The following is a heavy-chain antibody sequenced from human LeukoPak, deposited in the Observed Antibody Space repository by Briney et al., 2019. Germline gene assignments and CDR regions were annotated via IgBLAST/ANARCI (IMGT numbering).Heavy chain of an antibody. Sequence: SDTVSLTYTVSGGSIRSSSYYWGWIRQPPGKGLESIGRVYYIGTTYYNPSLKGRATISVDTSKKQFSLPLTSVTAADTAVYYCARLSRRDGYNDAFDMWGQGTMVTVSS. CDR1: GGSIRSSSYY. CDR2: VYYIGTT. J-gene: IGHJ3*02. D-gene: IGHD5-24*01. CDR3: ARLSRRDGYNDAFDM. V-gene: IGHV4-39*01.